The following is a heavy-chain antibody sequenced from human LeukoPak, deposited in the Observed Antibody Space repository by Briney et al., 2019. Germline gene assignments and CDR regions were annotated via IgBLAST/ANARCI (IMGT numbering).Heavy chain of an antibody. J-gene: IGHJ6*03. Sequence: GGSLRLSCAASGFTFNTYWMTWVRQAPGKGLEWVANIKQDGSDKRYVDSVKGRFTISRDSAKNSLYLQVNSLRAEDTAVYYCVRGMDVWGKGTTVTVSS. CDR3: VRGMDV. CDR2: IKQDGSDK. V-gene: IGHV3-7*01. CDR1: GFTFNTYW.